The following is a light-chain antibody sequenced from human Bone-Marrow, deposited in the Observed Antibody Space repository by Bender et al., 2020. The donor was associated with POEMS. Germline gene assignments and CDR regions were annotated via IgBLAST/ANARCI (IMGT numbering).Light chain of an antibody. V-gene: IGLV2-14*03. CDR1: SSDVGGYSS. CDR3: NSYTTVSTQV. CDR2: DVS. Sequence: QSALTQPASVSGSPGQSITISCTGTSSDVGGYSSVSWYQQHPGNAPKLMIYDVSNRPSGVSDRFSGSKSGNTASLTISGLRAEDEADYYCNSYTTVSTQVFGGGTKLTVL. J-gene: IGLJ2*01.